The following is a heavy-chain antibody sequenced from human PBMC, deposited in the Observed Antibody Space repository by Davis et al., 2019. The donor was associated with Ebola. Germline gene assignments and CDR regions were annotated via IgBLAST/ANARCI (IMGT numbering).Heavy chain of an antibody. D-gene: IGHD2-15*01. CDR2: IDWDDDK. CDR3: ARTVCSGGSCYSGD. CDR1: GFSLSTRGMR. V-gene: IGHV2-70*04. J-gene: IGHJ4*02. Sequence: SGPTLVKPTQTLTLTCTFSGFSLSTRGMRVSWIRQPPGKALEWLARIDWDDDKFYSTSLKTRLTISKDTSKNQVVLTMTNMDPVDTATYYCARTVCSGGSCYSGDWGQGTLVTVSS.